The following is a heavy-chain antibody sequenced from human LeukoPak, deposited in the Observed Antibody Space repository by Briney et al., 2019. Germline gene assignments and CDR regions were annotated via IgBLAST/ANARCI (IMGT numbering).Heavy chain of an antibody. CDR3: ARDRHKYNYDSGGYPPY. J-gene: IGHJ4*02. CDR2: ITSSSTYT. V-gene: IGHV3-21*01. Sequence: NPGGSLRLSCAASGFTFSIYNMNWVRQAPGKALEWVSSITSSSTYTYYADSVKGRYTISRDNAKNSLYLQMNSLRAEDTAVYYCARDRHKYNYDSGGYPPYWGQGTLVTVSS. CDR1: GFTFSIYN. D-gene: IGHD3-22*01.